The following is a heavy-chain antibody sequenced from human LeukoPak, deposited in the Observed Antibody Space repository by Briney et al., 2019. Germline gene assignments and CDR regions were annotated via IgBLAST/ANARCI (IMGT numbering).Heavy chain of an antibody. J-gene: IGHJ4*02. V-gene: IGHV3-30*04. CDR3: ASPYYYDGSSYCHFFDH. CDR2: ISYDGTTK. D-gene: IGHD3-22*01. CDR1: GFTFTNYP. Sequence: QSGGSLRLSCAASGFTFTNYPVHWVRQAPGKGLEWVTVISYDGTTKYYADSVKGRFTISRDNSRNTLYLQMNNLRTEDTAVYYCASPYYYDGSSYCHFFDHWGQGTLVTVSS.